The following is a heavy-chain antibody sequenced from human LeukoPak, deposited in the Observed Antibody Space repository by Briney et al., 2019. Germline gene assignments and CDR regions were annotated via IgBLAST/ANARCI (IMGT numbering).Heavy chain of an antibody. V-gene: IGHV1-18*01. J-gene: IGHJ4*02. D-gene: IGHD3-22*01. Sequence: GSSVKVSCKASGGTFSSYAISWVRQAPGQGLEWMGWISAYNGNTNYAQKLQGRVTMTTDTSTSTAYMELRSPRSDDTAVYYCARGRGLYYYDSSGYQVAFDYWGQGTLVTVSS. CDR3: ARGRGLYYYDSSGYQVAFDY. CDR2: ISAYNGNT. CDR1: GGTFSSYA.